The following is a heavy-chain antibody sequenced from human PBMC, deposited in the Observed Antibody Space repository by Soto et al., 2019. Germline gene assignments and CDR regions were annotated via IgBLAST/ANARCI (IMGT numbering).Heavy chain of an antibody. CDR1: GYNFTTFW. J-gene: IGHJ4*02. CDR2: IYPGDSET. CDR3: ARLGFPGAIYFDS. Sequence: PGESLKISCNGSGYNFTTFWIGWVRQMPGKGLEWMGIIYPGDSETKYSPDFEGQVTISADRSTNTAYLQWRSLRASDTAMYYCARLGFPGAIYFDSWGLGTRVTVS. V-gene: IGHV5-51*01.